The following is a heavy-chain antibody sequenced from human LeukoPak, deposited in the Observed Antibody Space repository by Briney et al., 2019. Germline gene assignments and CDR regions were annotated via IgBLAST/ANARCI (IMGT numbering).Heavy chain of an antibody. CDR1: GFTFSSYA. CDR3: ARAPGTWIQLIGDAFDI. D-gene: IGHD5-18*01. J-gene: IGHJ3*02. V-gene: IGHV3-23*01. CDR2: ISGSGGST. Sequence: GGSLRLSCAASGFTFSSYAMSWVRQAPGKGLEWVSAISGSGGSTYYADSVKGRFTISRDNAKNSLYLQMNSLRAEDTAVYYCARAPGTWIQLIGDAFDIWGQGTMVTVSS.